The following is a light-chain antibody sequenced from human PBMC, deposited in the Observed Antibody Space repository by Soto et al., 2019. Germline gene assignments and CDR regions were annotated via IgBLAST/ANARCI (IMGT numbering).Light chain of an antibody. CDR1: SSNIGAGYD. CDR3: QSYDSSLSVV. Sequence: QSVLTQPPSVSGAPGQRVTISCTGSSSNIGAGYDVHWYQQLPGTAPKLLIYVNINRPSGVPDRFSGSKSGTSASLAITGLQAEDEAVYYCQSYDSSLSVVFGGGTKLTVL. CDR2: VNI. J-gene: IGLJ2*01. V-gene: IGLV1-40*01.